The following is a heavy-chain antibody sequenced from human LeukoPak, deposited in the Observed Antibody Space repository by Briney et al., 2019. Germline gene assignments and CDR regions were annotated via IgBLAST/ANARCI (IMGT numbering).Heavy chain of an antibody. J-gene: IGHJ4*02. CDR2: ISSSSSTI. D-gene: IGHD6-19*01. Sequence: GGSMRLSWAASGFTFSSYSMNWVRQAPGKGLEWVSYISSSSSTIYYADSVKGRFTISRDNAKNSLYLQMNSLRAEDTAVYYCARAVIPAGYSSGWYYFDYWGQGTLVTVSS. CDR1: GFTFSSYS. V-gene: IGHV3-48*04. CDR3: ARAVIPAGYSSGWYYFDY.